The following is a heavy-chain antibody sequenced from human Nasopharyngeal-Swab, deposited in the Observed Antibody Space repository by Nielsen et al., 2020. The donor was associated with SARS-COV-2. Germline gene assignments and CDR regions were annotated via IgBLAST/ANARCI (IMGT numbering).Heavy chain of an antibody. D-gene: IGHD2-2*01. J-gene: IGHJ6*02. CDR1: GFTFSSYG. V-gene: IGHV3-30*18. CDR2: ISYDGSNK. Sequence: GGSLRLSCAASGFTFSSYGMHWVRQAPGKGLEGVAVISYDGSNKYYADSVKGRFTISRDNSKNTLYLQMNSLRAEDTAVYYCAKDHGDYCSSTSCYSWGYYYGMDVWGQGTTVTVSS. CDR3: AKDHGDYCSSTSCYSWGYYYGMDV.